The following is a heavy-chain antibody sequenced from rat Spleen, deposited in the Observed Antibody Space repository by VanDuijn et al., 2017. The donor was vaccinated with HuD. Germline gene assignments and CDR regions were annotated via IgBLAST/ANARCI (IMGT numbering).Heavy chain of an antibody. CDR1: GFSLNNYG. J-gene: IGHJ2*01. CDR3: ARDLGGIDY. Sequence: QVQLKESGPGLVQPSQTLSLTCTVSGFSLNNYGVLWVRQPPGKGLDWMGVIWGDGISNYNSALKSRLSISRDTSKSQVFLKMDSLQTEDTATYYCARDLGGIDYWGQGIMVTVSS. CDR2: IWGDGIS. D-gene: IGHD1-11*01. V-gene: IGHV2-13*01.